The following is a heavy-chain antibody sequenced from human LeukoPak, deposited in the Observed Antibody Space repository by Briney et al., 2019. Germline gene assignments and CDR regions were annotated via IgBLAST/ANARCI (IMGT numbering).Heavy chain of an antibody. D-gene: IGHD6-19*01. CDR2: ISYDGSDK. CDR1: GFTFSSYG. V-gene: IGHV3-30*03. J-gene: IGHJ4*02. CDR3: AHSKAVARFGTFDY. Sequence: GGSLRLSCAVSGFTFSSYGMHWVRQAPGKGLEWVAVISYDGSDKDYAASVKGRFTISRDNSKNTLYLHMNSLRAQDTAIYYCAHSKAVARFGTFDYWGQGTLVTVSS.